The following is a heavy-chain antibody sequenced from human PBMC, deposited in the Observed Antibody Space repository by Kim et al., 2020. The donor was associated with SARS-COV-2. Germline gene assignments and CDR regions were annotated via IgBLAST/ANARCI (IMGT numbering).Heavy chain of an antibody. D-gene: IGHD2-8*01. CDR1: GFSLSGYS. CDR3: ARDNERGAFDI. V-gene: IGHV3-33*01. Sequence: GGSLRLSCAASGFSLSGYSMHWVRQAPGKGLEWVAIIWYDGNRENYADSVRGRFTISRDKSQNTLDLQMNSLRAEDTAVYYCARDNERGAFDIWGQGTM. CDR2: IWYDGNRE. J-gene: IGHJ3*02.